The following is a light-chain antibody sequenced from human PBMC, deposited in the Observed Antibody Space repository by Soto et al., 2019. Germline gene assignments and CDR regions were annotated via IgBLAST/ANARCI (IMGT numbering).Light chain of an antibody. Sequence: NFMLTQPHSVSESPGKTVTISCTRSSGGIASNYVQWYQQRPGSAPTTVIYKDNQRPSGVPARFSGSTDGSSNSASLTISGLQTEDEADYYCQSYDSTTVVFGGGTQLTVL. CDR1: SGGIASNY. V-gene: IGLV6-57*04. CDR3: QSYDSTTVV. CDR2: KDN. J-gene: IGLJ2*01.